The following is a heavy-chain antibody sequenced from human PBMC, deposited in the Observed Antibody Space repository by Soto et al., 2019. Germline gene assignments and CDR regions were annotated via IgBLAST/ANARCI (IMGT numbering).Heavy chain of an antibody. Sequence: SETLSLTCTVSGGSVSSGSYYWSWIRQPPGKGLEWIGYIYYSGSTNYNPSLKSRVTISVDTSKNQFSLKLSSVTAADTAVYYCARDQDLSITGTTFLDAFDIWGQGTMVTVSS. V-gene: IGHV4-61*01. CDR1: GGSVSSGSYY. J-gene: IGHJ3*02. CDR3: ARDQDLSITGTTFLDAFDI. D-gene: IGHD1-20*01. CDR2: IYYSGST.